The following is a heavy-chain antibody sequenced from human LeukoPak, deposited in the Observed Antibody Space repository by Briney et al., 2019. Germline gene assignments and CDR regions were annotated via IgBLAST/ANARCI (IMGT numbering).Heavy chain of an antibody. J-gene: IGHJ4*02. Sequence: PGGSLRLSCAASGFTFSSYTMNWVRQDPGKGLEWVSAISGSGVGTYYADSVKGRFTISRDNSKNTLSLQMSSLRAEDTAVYYCAKSATVGIKAPFDCWGQGALVTLSS. CDR3: AKSATVGIKAPFDC. V-gene: IGHV3-23*01. CDR1: GFTFSSYT. D-gene: IGHD1-26*01. CDR2: ISGSGVGT.